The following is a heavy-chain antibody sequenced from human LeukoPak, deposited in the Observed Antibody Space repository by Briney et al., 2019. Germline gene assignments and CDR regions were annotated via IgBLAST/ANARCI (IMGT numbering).Heavy chain of an antibody. V-gene: IGHV3-53*01. D-gene: IGHD2-15*01. CDR3: ARVGRAAPPHYYYYYRAV. J-gene: IGHJ6*03. Sequence: GGSLRLSCAASGFTVSSNYLIWVRQAPGTGQESVSVMYSGGSTYYADSAEGRFTISRDNSKNTPYLQMNSLTAEATAVYYCARVGRAAPPHYYYYYRAVWGKGTTVTMSS. CDR1: GFTVSSNY. CDR2: MYSGGST.